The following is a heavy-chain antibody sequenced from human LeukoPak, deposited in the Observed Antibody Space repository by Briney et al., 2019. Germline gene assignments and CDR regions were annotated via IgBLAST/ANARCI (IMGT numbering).Heavy chain of an antibody. Sequence: GGSLRLSCAASGFTFSSYAMSWVRQAPGKGLEWVSGISGSGGNTYYADSVTGRFTISRDNSKNTLYLQMNSLRAEDTAVYYCAKANTMVRGVNMAFDIWGQGTTVTVSS. CDR3: AKANTMVRGVNMAFDI. CDR2: ISGSGGNT. V-gene: IGHV3-23*01. D-gene: IGHD3-10*01. J-gene: IGHJ3*02. CDR1: GFTFSSYA.